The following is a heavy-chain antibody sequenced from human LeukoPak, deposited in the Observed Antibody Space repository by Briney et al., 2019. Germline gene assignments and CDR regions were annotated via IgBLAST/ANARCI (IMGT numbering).Heavy chain of an antibody. V-gene: IGHV3-20*04. J-gene: IGHJ4*02. CDR1: GVLIDGYG. D-gene: IGHD4-17*01. Sequence: AESLSLTCAVSGVLIDGYGWSWIRQAPGKGLEWVSGINWNGGRTGYADSVKGRFTISRDNAKNSLYLQMNSLRAEDTALYYCARDYDYGDYPGYWGQGTLVTVSS. CDR2: INWNGGRT. CDR3: ARDYDYGDYPGY.